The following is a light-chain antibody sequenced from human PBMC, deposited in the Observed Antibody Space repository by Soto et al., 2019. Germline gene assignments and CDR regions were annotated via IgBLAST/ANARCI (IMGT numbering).Light chain of an antibody. CDR3: QQIFRTPLT. Sequence: IQMTQSPSSLSASVGDRVTINCRASQDIIKYLHWYQQKSGEAPKLLIYGASILQGGVPARFIGGGFGTLFPPTISSLQLKVFPTYYCQQIFRTPLTLGGGTKGEIK. CDR2: GAS. CDR1: QDIIKY. J-gene: IGKJ4*01. V-gene: IGKV1-39*01.